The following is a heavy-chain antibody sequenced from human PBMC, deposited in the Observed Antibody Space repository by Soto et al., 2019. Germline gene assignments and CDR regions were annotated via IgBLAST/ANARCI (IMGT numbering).Heavy chain of an antibody. CDR1: GYTFTGYY. CDR3: ARVYYYGSGSYAYYFDY. D-gene: IGHD3-10*01. Sequence: ASVKVSCKASGYTFTGYYMHWVRQAPGQGLEWMGWINPNSGGTDYAQKFQGWVTMTRDTSISTAYMELSRLRSDDTAVYYCARVYYYGSGSYAYYFDYWGQGTLVTVSS. V-gene: IGHV1-2*04. J-gene: IGHJ4*02. CDR2: INPNSGGT.